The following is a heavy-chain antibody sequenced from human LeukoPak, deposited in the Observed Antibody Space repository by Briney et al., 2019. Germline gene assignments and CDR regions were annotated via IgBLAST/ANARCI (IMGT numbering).Heavy chain of an antibody. CDR2: IRYDGSDK. V-gene: IGHV3-33*01. J-gene: IGHJ4*02. D-gene: IGHD1-1*01. CDR3: ARGNWNDAIDY. CDR1: GFTFNNYG. Sequence: HPGGSLRLSCTTSGFTFNNYGIHWIRQAPGEGLEWVAVIRYDGSDKYYADSVKGRFTISRDNSKNTVYLQMDSLRVEDTAVYFCARGNWNDAIDYWGQGTLVTVSS.